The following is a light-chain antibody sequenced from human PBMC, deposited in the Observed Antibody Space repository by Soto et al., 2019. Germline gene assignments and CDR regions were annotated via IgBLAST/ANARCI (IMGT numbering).Light chain of an antibody. V-gene: IGKV3-20*01. J-gene: IGKJ1*01. Sequence: EIVLTQSPGTLSWSPGERATLSCRASQSVSSSYLAWYQQKPDQAPRLLIYGASSRATGIPDRFSGSGSGTDFTLTISRLEPEDFAVYYCQQYGSSWTFGQGTKVEIK. CDR1: QSVSSSY. CDR3: QQYGSSWT. CDR2: GAS.